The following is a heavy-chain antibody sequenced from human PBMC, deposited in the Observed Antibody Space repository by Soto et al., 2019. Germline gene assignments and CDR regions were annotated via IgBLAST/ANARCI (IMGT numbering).Heavy chain of an antibody. J-gene: IGHJ3*02. CDR1: GFSPSDYS. Sequence: EVQLVESGGGLAQPGGSLRLSCVASGFSPSDYSMNWVRQAPGKGLEWVSYISSHSRRIYYADSVKGRFSISRDNAKNSLYLQMNTLRAEDTAIYYCARNLAYCGGDCYRAFEIWGQGTMVTVSS. CDR3: ARNLAYCGGDCYRAFEI. D-gene: IGHD2-21*02. V-gene: IGHV3-48*01. CDR2: ISSHSRRI.